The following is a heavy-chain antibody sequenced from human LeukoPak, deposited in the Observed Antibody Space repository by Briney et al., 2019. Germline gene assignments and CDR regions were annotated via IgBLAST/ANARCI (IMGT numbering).Heavy chain of an antibody. CDR1: GYTFTSYG. V-gene: IGHV1-18*01. CDR2: ISAYNGNT. Sequence: ASVTVSCKASGYTFTSYGISWVRQAPGQGLEWMGWISAYNGNTNYAQKLQGRVTMTTDTSTSTAYMELRSLRSDDTDVYYCARGLRDGYNYGYWGQGTLVTVSS. J-gene: IGHJ4*02. CDR3: ARGLRDGYNYGY. D-gene: IGHD5-24*01.